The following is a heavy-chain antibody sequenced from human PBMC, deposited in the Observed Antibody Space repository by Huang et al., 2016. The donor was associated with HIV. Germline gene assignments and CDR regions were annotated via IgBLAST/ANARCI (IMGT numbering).Heavy chain of an antibody. CDR2: INTHNGNP. Sequence: QVQLVQSGSELKKPGASVKVSCKASGYPFTSHTINWGRQAPGQGLEWMGWINTHNGNPTYAPGLTGRSVFSLDTSVSTAYLQISSLKAEDTAVYYCIIILVRGLIDAVDYWGQGTLVTVSS. D-gene: IGHD3-10*01. V-gene: IGHV7-4-1*02. CDR1: GYPFTSHT. J-gene: IGHJ4*02. CDR3: IIILVRGLIDAVDY.